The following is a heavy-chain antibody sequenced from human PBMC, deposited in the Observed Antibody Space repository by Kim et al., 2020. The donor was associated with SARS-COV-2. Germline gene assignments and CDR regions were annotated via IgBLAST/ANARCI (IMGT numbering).Heavy chain of an antibody. V-gene: IGHV3-33*01. D-gene: IGHD3-9*01. CDR2: IWYDGSNK. CDR1: GFTFSSYG. J-gene: IGHJ3*02. CDR3: ASGIASDILTGYEGAFDI. Sequence: GGSLRLSCAASGFTFSSYGMHWVRQAPGKGLEWVAVIWYDGSNKYYADSVKGRFTISRDNSKNTLYLQMTSLRAEDTAVYYCASGIASDILTGYEGAFDIWGQGTMVTVSS.